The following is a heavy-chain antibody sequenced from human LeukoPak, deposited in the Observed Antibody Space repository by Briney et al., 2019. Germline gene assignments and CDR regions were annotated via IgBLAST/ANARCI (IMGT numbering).Heavy chain of an antibody. Sequence: GGSLRLSCAVSGFSVTNNYMSWVRQAPGKGLEWVSVFYVGGATYYAGSVKGRFTISRDNSENTLYLQMKSLRAEDTAVYYCARGDGYNSFDYWGQGTLVTVSS. CDR3: ARGDGYNSFDY. CDR1: GFSVTNNY. J-gene: IGHJ4*02. CDR2: FYVGGAT. D-gene: IGHD5-24*01. V-gene: IGHV3-53*01.